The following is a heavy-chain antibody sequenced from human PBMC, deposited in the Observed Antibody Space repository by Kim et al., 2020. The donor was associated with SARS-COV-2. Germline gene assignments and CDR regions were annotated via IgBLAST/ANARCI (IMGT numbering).Heavy chain of an antibody. D-gene: IGHD3-3*01. J-gene: IGHJ4*02. V-gene: IGHV4-30-4*01. CDR2: IYYSGST. CDR3: ARLFWSGSKNLFFWDY. CDR1: GGSISSGDYY. Sequence: SETLSLTCTVSGGSISSGDYYWSWIRQPPGKGLEWIGYIYYSGSTYYNPSLKSRVTISVDTSKNQFSLKLSSVTAADTAVYYCARLFWSGSKNLFFWDYWGQGTLVTVSS.